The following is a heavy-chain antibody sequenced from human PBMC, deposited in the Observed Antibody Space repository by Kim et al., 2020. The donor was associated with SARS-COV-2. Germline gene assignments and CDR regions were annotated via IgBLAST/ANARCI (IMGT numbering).Heavy chain of an antibody. CDR1: GFTFSNAW. J-gene: IGHJ6*02. CDR3: TSKSVKLHPISDV. CDR2: IKSKTDGGTT. Sequence: GGSLRLSCAASGFTFSNAWMSWVRQAPGKGLEWVGRIKSKTDGGTTDYAAPVKGRFTISRDDSKNTLYLQMNSLKTEDTAVYYCTSKSVKLHPISDVWGQGTTVTVSS. D-gene: IGHD2-21*01. V-gene: IGHV3-15*01.